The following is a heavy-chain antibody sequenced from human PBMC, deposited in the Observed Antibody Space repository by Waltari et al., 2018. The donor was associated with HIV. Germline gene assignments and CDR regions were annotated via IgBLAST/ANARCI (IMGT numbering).Heavy chain of an antibody. J-gene: IGHJ4*02. CDR3: AREALYDSSGYYFDY. Sequence: EVQLVESGGGLVQPGGSLRLSCAASEFTFNNYWMTWVRQAPGKGLGWVANIKQDESEKYYLDSVKGRFTISRDNAKNSLFLQMNSLRAEDTAVYYCAREALYDSSGYYFDYWGQGTLVTVSS. CDR1: EFTFNNYW. V-gene: IGHV3-7*01. D-gene: IGHD3-22*01. CDR2: IKQDESEK.